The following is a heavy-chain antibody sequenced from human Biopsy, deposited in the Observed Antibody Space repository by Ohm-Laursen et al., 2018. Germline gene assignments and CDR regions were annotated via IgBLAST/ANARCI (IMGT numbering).Heavy chain of an antibody. Sequence: SETLSLTCTVSGDSIRNYYWSWIRQAAGTGLEWIGRIYPGGGTIYNPSLKSRVTMSVDTSKNHFSLNLNSVTAADTAVYYCAGIVLGPTNDAFDIWGQGTMVTVSS. J-gene: IGHJ3*02. D-gene: IGHD1-26*01. V-gene: IGHV4-4*07. CDR2: IYPGGGT. CDR1: GDSIRNYY. CDR3: AGIVLGPTNDAFDI.